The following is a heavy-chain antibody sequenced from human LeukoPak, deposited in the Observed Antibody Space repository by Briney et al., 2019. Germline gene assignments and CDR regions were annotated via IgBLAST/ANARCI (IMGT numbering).Heavy chain of an antibody. Sequence: SETLPLTCTISDGSVSSGTYYWGWIRQSPGKGLEWIGSIHYSGSSYYNPSLKSRAAIFVDTSRDQVSMDLSYVTAADTALYYCVRHISANTGYFDSCGQGTLVTVSS. CDR3: VRHISANTGYFDS. V-gene: IGHV4-39*01. CDR1: DGSVSSGTYY. CDR2: IHYSGSS. J-gene: IGHJ4*02.